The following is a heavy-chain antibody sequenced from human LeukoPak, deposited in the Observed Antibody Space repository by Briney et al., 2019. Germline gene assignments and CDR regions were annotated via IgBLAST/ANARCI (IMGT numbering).Heavy chain of an antibody. CDR2: INHSGST. Sequence: SETLSLTCAVYGGSFSGYYWSWIRQPPGKGLEWIGEINHSGSTNYNPSLKSRVTISVDTSRNQFSLKLSSVTAAGTAVYYCARGFGDCSGGSCYILDYWGQGTLVTVSS. CDR1: GGSFSGYY. V-gene: IGHV4-34*01. D-gene: IGHD2-15*01. J-gene: IGHJ4*02. CDR3: ARGFGDCSGGSCYILDY.